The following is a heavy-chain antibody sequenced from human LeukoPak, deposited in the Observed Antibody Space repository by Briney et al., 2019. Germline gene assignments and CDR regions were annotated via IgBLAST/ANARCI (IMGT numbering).Heavy chain of an antibody. CDR2: ISGSGGST. J-gene: IGHJ4*02. D-gene: IGHD4-17*01. V-gene: IGHV3-23*01. CDR3: AKEPCGLRCFFDY. Sequence: GGSLRLSCAASGFTFSSYAMSWFRQAPGKGLESVSAISGSGGSTYYADSVKGRFTISRDNYKNTLYLQMNSLRAEDTAVYYCAKEPCGLRCFFDYWGQGTLVTVSS. CDR1: GFTFSSYA.